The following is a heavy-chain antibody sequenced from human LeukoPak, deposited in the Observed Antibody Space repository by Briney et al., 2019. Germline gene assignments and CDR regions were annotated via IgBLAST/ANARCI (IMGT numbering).Heavy chain of an antibody. CDR2: IIPILGIA. CDR1: GGTFSSYA. Sequence: SVKVSCKASGGTFSSYAISWVRQAPGQGLEWMGRIIPILGIANYAQKFQGRVTITADKSTSTAYMELSSLRSEDTAVYYCARDASSGSPVHWGQGTLVTVS. J-gene: IGHJ4*02. D-gene: IGHD3-10*01. CDR3: ARDASSGSPVH. V-gene: IGHV1-69*04.